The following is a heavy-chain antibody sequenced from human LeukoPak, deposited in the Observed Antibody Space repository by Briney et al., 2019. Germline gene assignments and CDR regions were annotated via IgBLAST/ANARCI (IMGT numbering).Heavy chain of an antibody. CDR1: GGTFSTYA. Sequence: SVKVSCKASGGTFSTYAISWVRQAPGQGLEWVLSIVPILGTANYAQSFQGRVTITADRSTTTAYMEMSSLRSEDTAVYYCARVPQGSSWPYYFDYWGQGTLVTVSS. J-gene: IGHJ4*02. D-gene: IGHD6-13*01. V-gene: IGHV1-69*04. CDR3: ARVPQGSSWPYYFDY. CDR2: IVPILGTA.